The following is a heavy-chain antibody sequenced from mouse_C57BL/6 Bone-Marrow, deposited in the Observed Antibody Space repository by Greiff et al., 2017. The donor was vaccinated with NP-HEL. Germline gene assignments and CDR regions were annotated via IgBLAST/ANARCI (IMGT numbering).Heavy chain of an antibody. J-gene: IGHJ2*01. CDR3: ARPYYDGYYVGYFDY. V-gene: IGHV1-69*01. Sequence: VQLQQPGAELVMPGASVKLSCKASGYTFTSYWMHWVKQRPGQGLEWIGEIDPSDSYTNYNQKFKGKSTLTVDKSSSTAYMQLSSLTSEDSAVYYCARPYYDGYYVGYFDYWGQGTTLTVSS. D-gene: IGHD2-3*01. CDR1: GYTFTSYW. CDR2: IDPSDSYT.